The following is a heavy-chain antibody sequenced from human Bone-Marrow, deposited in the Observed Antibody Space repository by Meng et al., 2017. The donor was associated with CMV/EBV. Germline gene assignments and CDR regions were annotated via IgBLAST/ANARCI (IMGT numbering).Heavy chain of an antibody. Sequence: SETLSLTCTVSGDSINNYYWSWIRQPPGKGLEWIGYMYYTGSSNYNPSLKSRVTISVDASKKQVSLKLNSVTAADTAVYYCARWAAVAGTAGFDYWGQGTLVTVLL. V-gene: IGHV4-59*01. CDR3: ARWAAVAGTAGFDY. J-gene: IGHJ4*02. D-gene: IGHD1-1*01. CDR2: MYYTGSS. CDR1: GDSINNYY.